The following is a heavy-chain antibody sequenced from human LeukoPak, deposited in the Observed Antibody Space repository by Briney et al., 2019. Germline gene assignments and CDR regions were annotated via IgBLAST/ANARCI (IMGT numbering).Heavy chain of an antibody. D-gene: IGHD6-19*01. CDR3: ARVGSGWYPNWFGP. J-gene: IGHJ5*02. CDR1: GFTFSSYW. Sequence: PGGSLRLSCAASGFTFSSYWMSWVRQAPGKGLEWVANIEQDGSEKYYVDSVKGRFTISRDNAKNSLYLQMNSLRAEDTAVYYCARVGSGWYPNWFGPWGQGTLVTVSS. CDR2: IEQDGSEK. V-gene: IGHV3-7*03.